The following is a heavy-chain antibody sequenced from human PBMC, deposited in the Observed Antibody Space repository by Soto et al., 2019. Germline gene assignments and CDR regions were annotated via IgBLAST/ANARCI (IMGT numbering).Heavy chain of an antibody. D-gene: IGHD3-16*01. CDR1: GFAFSGTA. J-gene: IGHJ4*02. V-gene: IGHV3-23*01. CDR2: VRGSGHSP. CDR3: AKMTGGTHSLDY. Sequence: EVQLLESGGGLVQPGGSLRLSCAASGFAFSGTAMSWVRQAPGKGLQWVSTVRGSGHSPFYTDSVKGRFTISRDNSKNTLFLQMSGLRVDDPAIYYCAKMTGGTHSLDYWGQGTLVTVSP.